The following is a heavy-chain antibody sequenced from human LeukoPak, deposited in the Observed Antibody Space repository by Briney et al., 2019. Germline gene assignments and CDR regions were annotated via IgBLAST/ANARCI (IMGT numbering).Heavy chain of an antibody. Sequence: GGSLRLSCAASGFTLSDSYMTWIRQVPGKGLERISYISNSGSSIYYADSVKGRFTTSRDNAKSSLYLQMNSLRAEDTAVYYCGRGPWGLDYWGQGALVTVSS. V-gene: IGHV3-11*04. CDR2: ISNSGSSI. D-gene: IGHD7-27*01. CDR3: GRGPWGLDY. J-gene: IGHJ4*02. CDR1: GFTLSDSY.